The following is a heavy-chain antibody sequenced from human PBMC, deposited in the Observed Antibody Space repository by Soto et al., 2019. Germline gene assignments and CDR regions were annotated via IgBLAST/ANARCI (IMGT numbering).Heavy chain of an antibody. CDR1: GYTFTSYG. Sequence: SCKASGYTFTSYGISCVRQAPGQGLEWMGWISAYNGNTNYAQKFQGRVTMTTDTSTSTAYMELRSLRSDDTAVYYCASSRSVGDGMDVWGQGTTVTVSS. V-gene: IGHV1-18*04. CDR2: ISAYNGNT. CDR3: ASSRSVGDGMDV. J-gene: IGHJ6*02.